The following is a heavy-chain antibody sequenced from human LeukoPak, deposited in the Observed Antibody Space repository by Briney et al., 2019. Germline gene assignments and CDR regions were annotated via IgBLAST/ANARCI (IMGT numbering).Heavy chain of an antibody. CDR3: AREKTYYYDSSAPSYAFDI. J-gene: IGHJ3*02. CDR1: GFTFSSYS. CDR2: ISSSSSYI. D-gene: IGHD3-22*01. Sequence: GGSLRLSCAASGFTFSSYSMNWVRQAPGKGLEWVSSISSSSSYIYYADSVKGRFTISRDNAKNSPYLQMNSLRAEDTAVYYCAREKTYYYDSSAPSYAFDIWGQGTMVTVSS. V-gene: IGHV3-21*01.